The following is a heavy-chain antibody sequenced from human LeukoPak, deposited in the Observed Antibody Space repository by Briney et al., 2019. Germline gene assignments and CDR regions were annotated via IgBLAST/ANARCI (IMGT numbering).Heavy chain of an antibody. CDR1: GFTFSTYV. D-gene: IGHD2-8*01. Sequence: GGTLRLSCAASGFTFSTYVMQWVRQAPGKGLEYVSAITGDGGYTYYANSVKGRFTISRDNSKKTLYLQMGSLRADDMAVYYCARVSTNDRRNAFDIWGQGTMVTVSS. CDR2: ITGDGGYT. V-gene: IGHV3-64*01. CDR3: ARVSTNDRRNAFDI. J-gene: IGHJ3*02.